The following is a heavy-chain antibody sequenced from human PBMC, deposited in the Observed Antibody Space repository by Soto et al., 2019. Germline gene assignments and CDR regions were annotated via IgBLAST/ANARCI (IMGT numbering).Heavy chain of an antibody. CDR1: GGTFSSYA. CDR2: IIPIFGTA. Sequence: QVQLVQSGAEVKKPGSSVKVSCKASGGTFSSYAISWVRQATGHGLEWIGGIIPIFGTANYSQKSQGRVTLTADESTRTASLERSSVRSDDTAVYYCAKNGSGSGRYYKVMDYYCMDVWGQGSTVTVSS. J-gene: IGHJ6*02. CDR3: AKNGSGSGRYYKVMDYYCMDV. D-gene: IGHD3-10*01. V-gene: IGHV1-69*01.